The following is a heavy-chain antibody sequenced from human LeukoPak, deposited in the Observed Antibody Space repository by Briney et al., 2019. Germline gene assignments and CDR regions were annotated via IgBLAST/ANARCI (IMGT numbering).Heavy chain of an antibody. CDR2: ISLSGHN. V-gene: IGHV4/OR15-8*02. J-gene: IGHJ4*02. CDR3: TGESMLSSPFGL. D-gene: IGHD2-8*01. Sequence: PSETLSLTCGASGVTITTTNYWSWVRQPPEQVLEWVREISLSGHNNYNPSLRGRVTMSLDDAKDQLYLHLDCLTAADTAIYYCTGESMLSSPFGLRGQGTLVTVTS. CDR1: GVTITTTNY.